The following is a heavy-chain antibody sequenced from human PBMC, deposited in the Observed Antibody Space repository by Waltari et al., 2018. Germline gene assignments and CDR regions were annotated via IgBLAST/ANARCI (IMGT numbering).Heavy chain of an antibody. CDR2: IKEDGSAQ. CDR3: ARATNHAFDN. CDR1: GFAFVSSC. J-gene: IGHJ4*02. Sequence: EVQVVESGGGLVQPGGSLRLSCAPSGFAFVSSCISWLRQAPGQGLEWVANIKEDGSAQYYLDSVRGRFTISRDNTKNSLFLQMNSLRAEDTAVYFCARATNHAFDNWGQGTLVTVSS. V-gene: IGHV3-7*01.